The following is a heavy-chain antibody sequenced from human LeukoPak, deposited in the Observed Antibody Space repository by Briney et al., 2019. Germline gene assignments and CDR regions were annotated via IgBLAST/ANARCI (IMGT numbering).Heavy chain of an antibody. V-gene: IGHV3-23*01. CDR1: GSTFSSYA. CDR2: ISGSAGST. J-gene: IGHJ4*02. D-gene: IGHD2-21*01. CDR3: ARRRQIVDY. Sequence: GGSLRLSCAASGSTFSSYAMSWVRQAPGRGLEWVSSISGSAGSTYYADSVKGRFTISRDNSKNTLYLQMNSLRAEDTAVYYCARRRQIVDYWGQGTLVTVSS.